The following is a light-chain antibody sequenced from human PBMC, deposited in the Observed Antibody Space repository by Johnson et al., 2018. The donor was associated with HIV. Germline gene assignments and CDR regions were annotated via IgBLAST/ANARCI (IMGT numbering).Light chain of an antibody. CDR3: GTWDSSLSQGV. Sequence: QSVLTQSPSVSAATGQKVTISCSGSSSNIGNNYVSWYQQLPGTAPKLLIYDNNKRPSGIPDRFSGSKSGTSATLGITGLQTGDEADYYCGTWDSSLSQGVFGTGTKVTVL. CDR2: DNN. CDR1: SSNIGNNY. V-gene: IGLV1-51*01. J-gene: IGLJ1*01.